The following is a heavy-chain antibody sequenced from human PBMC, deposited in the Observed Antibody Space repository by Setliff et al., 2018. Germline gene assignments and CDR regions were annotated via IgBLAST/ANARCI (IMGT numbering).Heavy chain of an antibody. CDR3: ARDPLTTNRRRAFDI. CDR2: INHSGST. CDR1: GGSISSSNW. J-gene: IGHJ3*02. Sequence: KPSETLSLTCAVSGGSISSSNWWSWVRQPPGKGLEWIGEINHSGSTNYNPSLKSRVTISVDTSKNQFSLKLSSVTAADTAVYYCARDPLTTNRRRAFDIWGQGTMVTVSS. V-gene: IGHV4-4*02. D-gene: IGHD4-17*01.